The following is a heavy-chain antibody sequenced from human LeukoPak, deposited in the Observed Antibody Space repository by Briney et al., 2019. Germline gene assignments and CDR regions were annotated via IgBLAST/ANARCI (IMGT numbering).Heavy chain of an antibody. CDR1: GGSFSGYY. CDR2: INHSGST. Sequence: PSETLSLTCAVSGGSFSGYYWSWVRQPPGKGVEWIGEINHSGSTNYNPSLKSRVTISVDTSKNQFSLKLSSVTAADTAVYYCARGDTSGGDCWFDHWGQGTLVTVSS. D-gene: IGHD2-21*02. J-gene: IGHJ5*02. CDR3: ARGDTSGGDCWFDH. V-gene: IGHV4-34*01.